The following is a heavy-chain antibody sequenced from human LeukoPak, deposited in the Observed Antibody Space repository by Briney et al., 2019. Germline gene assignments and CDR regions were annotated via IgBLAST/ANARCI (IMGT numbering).Heavy chain of an antibody. CDR1: GFTFADYA. V-gene: IGHV3-9*01. D-gene: IGHD3-22*01. J-gene: IGHJ1*01. Sequence: GGSLRLSCAASGFTFADYAMHWVRQAPGKGLEWVSGISWNSGSIGYADSVKGRFTISRDNAKNSLYLQMNSLRAEDTALYYCAKDPYYDSSRGYFQHWGQGTLVTVSS. CDR3: AKDPYYDSSRGYFQH. CDR2: ISWNSGSI.